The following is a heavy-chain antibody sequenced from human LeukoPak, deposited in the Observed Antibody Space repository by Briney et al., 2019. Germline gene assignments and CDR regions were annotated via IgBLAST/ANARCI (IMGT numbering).Heavy chain of an antibody. V-gene: IGHV3-30-3*01. D-gene: IGHD3-3*01. CDR3: ASAYDFWSGSFDY. CDR1: GFTFSSYA. CDR2: ISYDGSTK. Sequence: GGSLRLSCAASGFTFSSYAMHWVRQAPGKGLEWVAVISYDGSTKYYADSVKGRFTISRDNSKNTLYLQMNSLRAEDTAVYYCASAYDFWSGSFDYWGQGTLVTVSS. J-gene: IGHJ4*02.